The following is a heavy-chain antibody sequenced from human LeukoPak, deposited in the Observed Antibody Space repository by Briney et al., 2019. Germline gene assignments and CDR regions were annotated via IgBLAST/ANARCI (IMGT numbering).Heavy chain of an antibody. D-gene: IGHD2-15*01. V-gene: IGHV5-51*01. CDR2: IYPGDSDT. Sequence: GESLKISCKGSRYSFTSYWIGWVRQMPGKGLEWMGIIYPGDSDTRYSPSFQGQVTISADKSISTAYLQWSSLKASDTAMYYCARPWGVVAATYYYYYYLGVLGQGTTVTVSS. CDR1: RYSFTSYW. CDR3: ARPWGVVAATYYYYYYLGV. J-gene: IGHJ6*03.